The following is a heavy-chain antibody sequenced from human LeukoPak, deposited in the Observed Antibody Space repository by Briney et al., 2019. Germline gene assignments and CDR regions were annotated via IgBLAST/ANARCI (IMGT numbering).Heavy chain of an antibody. D-gene: IGHD2-2*01. CDR1: GYTFTSYG. J-gene: IGHJ3*02. CDR3: ASGRYCSSTSCAGKGAFDI. Sequence: GASVTVSCKASGYTFTSYGISRVRQAPGQGLEWMGWISAYNGNTNYAQKLQGRVTMTTVTSTSTGYMELRSLRSDDTAVYYCASGRYCSSTSCAGKGAFDIWGQGTMVTVSS. CDR2: ISAYNGNT. V-gene: IGHV1-18*01.